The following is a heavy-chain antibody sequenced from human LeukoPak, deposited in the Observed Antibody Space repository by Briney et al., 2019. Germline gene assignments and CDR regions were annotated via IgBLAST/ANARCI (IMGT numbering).Heavy chain of an antibody. CDR1: GFTFSSYA. V-gene: IGHV3-23*01. CDR2: ISGSGGST. J-gene: IGHJ4*02. CDR3: AKKLYDILTSRGNYFDY. Sequence: GGSLTLSCAASGFTFSSYAMSWVRQAQGKGLEWVSAISGSGGSTYYADSVKCRFTISRDNSKNTLYVQMNSLRAEATAVYYCAKKLYDILTSRGNYFDYWSQGTLVTVSS. D-gene: IGHD3-9*01.